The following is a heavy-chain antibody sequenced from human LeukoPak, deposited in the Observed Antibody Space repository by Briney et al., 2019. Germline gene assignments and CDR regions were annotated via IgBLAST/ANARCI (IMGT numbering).Heavy chain of an antibody. CDR1: GGSISIFY. CDR3: ARIDAVAATPTSFDY. CDR2: IYYSGTT. V-gene: IGHV4-59*01. D-gene: IGHD6-19*01. J-gene: IGHJ4*02. Sequence: SETLSLTCTVSGGSISIFYWSWIRQPPGKGLEGIGDIYYSGTTNYNPSLKSRPTISLDTSKNQFSLRLTSVTAADTAVYYCARIDAVAATPTSFDYWGQGTLVTVSS.